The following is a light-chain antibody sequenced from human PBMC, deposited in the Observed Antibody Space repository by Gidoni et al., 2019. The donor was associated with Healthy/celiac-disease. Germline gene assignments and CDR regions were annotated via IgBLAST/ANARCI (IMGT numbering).Light chain of an antibody. J-gene: IGKJ5*01. CDR1: QSVSSY. CDR3: QQRSNWPPT. V-gene: IGKV3-11*01. CDR2: DAS. Sequence: EIVLTQSPATLSLSPGESATLSCRASQSVSSYLAWYQQQPGQAPRLLISDASNRATGIPARFSGSGSGTDFILTISSLEPEDFAVYYCQQRSNWPPTFGQGTRLEIK.